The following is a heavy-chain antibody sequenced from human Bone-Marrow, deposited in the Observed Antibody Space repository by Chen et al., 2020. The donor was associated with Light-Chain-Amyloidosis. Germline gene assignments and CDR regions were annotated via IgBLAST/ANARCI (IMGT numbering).Heavy chain of an antibody. CDR3: ARRRDGYNFDY. V-gene: IGHV5-51*01. CDR2: SSPGASDA. Sequence: EVQLEQSGPEVKKPGESLKISCKGSGYTFPNYWIGWVRQMPGKGLEWMRASSPGASDARYIPSFEGQVTISADKSITTAYLQWRSLKASDTAMYYCARRRDGYNFDYWGQGTLVTVSS. D-gene: IGHD5-12*01. J-gene: IGHJ4*02. CDR1: GYTFPNYW.